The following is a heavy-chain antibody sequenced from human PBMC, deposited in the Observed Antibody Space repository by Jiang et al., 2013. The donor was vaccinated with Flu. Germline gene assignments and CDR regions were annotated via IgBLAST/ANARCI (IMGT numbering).Heavy chain of an antibody. D-gene: IGHD5-24*01. J-gene: IGHJ4*02. Sequence: KPTQTLTLTCTFSGFSLSTSGVGVGWIRQPPGKALEWLTLIYWNDDKRYSPSLKNRLTITKDTSKNQVVLTMTNMDPVDTATYYCVHRMRDDYNQGDYFDYWGQGTLVTVSS. V-gene: IGHV2-5*01. CDR2: IYWNDDK. CDR1: GFSLSTSGVG. CDR3: VHRMRDDYNQGDYFDY.